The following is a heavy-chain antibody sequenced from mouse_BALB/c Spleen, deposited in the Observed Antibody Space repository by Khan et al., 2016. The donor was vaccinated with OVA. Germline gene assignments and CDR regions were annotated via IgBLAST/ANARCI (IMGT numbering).Heavy chain of an antibody. CDR2: ISSGGDNT. CDR1: GFTFSSYT. CDR3: ARSNYGTVAY. J-gene: IGHJ3*01. V-gene: IGHV5-9*03. D-gene: IGHD2-1*01. Sequence: VQLKESGGGLVKPGGSLKLSCAASGFTFSSYTMSWVRQTPEKRLEWVATISSGGDNTYYPDSVKGRFTISRDNAKNNLYLQMSSLRSEDTALYYCARSNYGTVAYWGQGTLVTVSA.